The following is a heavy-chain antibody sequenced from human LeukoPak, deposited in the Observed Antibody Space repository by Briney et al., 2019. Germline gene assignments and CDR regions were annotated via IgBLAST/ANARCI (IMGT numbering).Heavy chain of an antibody. CDR2: INHSGST. Sequence: PSETLSLTCAVYGGSFSGYYWSWIRQPPGKGLEWIGEINHSGSTNYNPSLKSRVTISVDTSMNQFSLKLSSVTAADTAVYYCARGLYYFDYWGQGTLVTVSS. V-gene: IGHV4-34*01. CDR1: GGSFSGYY. CDR3: ARGLYYFDY. J-gene: IGHJ4*02.